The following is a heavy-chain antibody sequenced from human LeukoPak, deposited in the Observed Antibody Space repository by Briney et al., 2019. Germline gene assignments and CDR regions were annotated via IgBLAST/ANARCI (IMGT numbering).Heavy chain of an antibody. D-gene: IGHD6-19*01. V-gene: IGHV3-21*01. Sequence: GGSLRLSCAASGFTFSSYSMNWVRQAPGKGLEWVSSISSSGSYIYYADSVKGRFTISRDNAKNSLYLQMNSLRAEDTAVYYCARTEYSSGWYDYWGQGTLVTVSS. J-gene: IGHJ4*02. CDR3: ARTEYSSGWYDY. CDR2: ISSSGSYI. CDR1: GFTFSSYS.